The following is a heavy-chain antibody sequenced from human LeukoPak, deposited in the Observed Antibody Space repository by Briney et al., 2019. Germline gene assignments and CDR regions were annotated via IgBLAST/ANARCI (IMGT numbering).Heavy chain of an antibody. Sequence: GGSLRLSCAASGFTFSNYAMRWVRQAPGKGLECVSAITSDGGSTYYANSVKGRFTISRDNSKNTLYLQMGSLRAEDMAVYYCARRDADMAGSGFDIWGQGTMVTVSS. CDR3: ARRDADMAGSGFDI. D-gene: IGHD5-18*01. V-gene: IGHV3-64*01. J-gene: IGHJ3*02. CDR2: ITSDGGST. CDR1: GFTFSNYA.